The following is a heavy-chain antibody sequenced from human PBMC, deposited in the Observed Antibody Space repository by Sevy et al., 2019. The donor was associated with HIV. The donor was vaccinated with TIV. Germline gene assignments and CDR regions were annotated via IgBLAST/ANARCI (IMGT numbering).Heavy chain of an antibody. CDR2: IKEDGSEK. CDR3: ATRAGL. D-gene: IGHD6-19*01. V-gene: IGHV3-7*01. J-gene: IGHJ4*02. Sequence: GGSLRLSCVVSGLTFSNYWMTWVRQAPGKGLEWVANIKEDGSEKYYLFSVKDRFTISRDNAKNSLFLQMNSLRVDDTGVYYCATRAGLWGQGTLVTVSS. CDR1: GLTFSNYW.